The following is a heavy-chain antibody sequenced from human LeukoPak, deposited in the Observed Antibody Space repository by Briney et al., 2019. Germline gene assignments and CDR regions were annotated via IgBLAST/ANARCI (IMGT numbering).Heavy chain of an antibody. CDR2: IYYSGRS. V-gene: IGHV4-31*03. Sequence: SQTLSLTCTISGGSLDNVNYYWSWIRQHPGKGLEWIGSIYYSGRSFYNPSLESRLIMSVDTSKNQFSLNLNSVTAADTAVYYCARDSSGSFLDDWGPGTLVTVSS. CDR1: GGSLDNVNYY. CDR3: ARDSSGSFLDD. J-gene: IGHJ4*02. D-gene: IGHD6-19*01.